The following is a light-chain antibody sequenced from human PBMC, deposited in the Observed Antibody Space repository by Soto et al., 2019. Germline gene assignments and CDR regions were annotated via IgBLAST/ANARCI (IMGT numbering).Light chain of an antibody. J-gene: IGKJ5*01. CDR1: ESVSSNY. Sequence: EIVLTQSPGTLSLSPGERATLSCRATESVSSNYLAWYQQKPGQAPRVLIYGASIRATGIPDRFSGSGSETDFTLTISRLEPEDFAVYYCQQRSNWPITFGQGTRLEIK. CDR2: GAS. CDR3: QQRSNWPIT. V-gene: IGKV3D-20*02.